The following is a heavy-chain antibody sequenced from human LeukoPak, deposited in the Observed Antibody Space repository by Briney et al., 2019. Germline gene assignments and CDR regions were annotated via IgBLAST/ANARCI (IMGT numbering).Heavy chain of an antibody. D-gene: IGHD6-19*01. Sequence: ASVKVSCKASVYSFTAYYIHWVRQAPGQGLELMGWMHPGSGHTNYAQNFQGRVTWTRDTSINTAYMELSGLTSDDSAIYYCARLPTGVAGTVDFWGQGTLVTVSS. CDR1: VYSFTAYY. CDR3: ARLPTGVAGTVDF. J-gene: IGHJ4*02. V-gene: IGHV1-2*02. CDR2: MHPGSGHT.